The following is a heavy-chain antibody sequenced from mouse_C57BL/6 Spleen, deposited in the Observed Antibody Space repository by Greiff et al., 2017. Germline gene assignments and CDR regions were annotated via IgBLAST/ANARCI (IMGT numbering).Heavy chain of an antibody. D-gene: IGHD2-2*01. CDR2: ISSGSSTI. V-gene: IGHV5-17*01. J-gene: IGHJ4*01. Sequence: EVKLVESGGGLVKPGGSLKLSCAASGFTFSDYGMHWVRQAPEEGLEWVAYISSGSSTIYYADTVKGRFTISRDNAKNTLFLQMTSLRSEDTAMYYCARRRGYDGAMDYWGQGTSVTVSS. CDR3: ARRRGYDGAMDY. CDR1: GFTFSDYG.